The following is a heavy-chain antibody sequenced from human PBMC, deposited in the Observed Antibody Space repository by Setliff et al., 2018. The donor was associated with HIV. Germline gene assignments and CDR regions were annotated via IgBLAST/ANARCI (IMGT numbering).Heavy chain of an antibody. V-gene: IGHV1-69*10. Sequence: SVKVSCKATGGTFSSYAMSWVRQAPGQGLEWMGAIIPMLGITNYAQKFQGRVTMTTDASTSTAYMELGSLTSDDTAFYYCASAGEMLTGKFYYWAQGTLVTVSS. D-gene: IGHD3-16*01. CDR3: ASAGEMLTGKFYY. CDR2: IIPMLGIT. CDR1: GGTFSSYA. J-gene: IGHJ4*02.